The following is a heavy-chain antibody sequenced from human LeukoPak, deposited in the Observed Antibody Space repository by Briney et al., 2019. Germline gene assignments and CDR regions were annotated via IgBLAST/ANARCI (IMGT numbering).Heavy chain of an antibody. Sequence: SETLSLTCTVSGVSVSSSSYYWGWIRQPPGKGLEWIGSIYYSGSTYYNPSLKSRVTMSVDTSKNQFSLNLSSVTAADTAVYYCAILRGATADYWGQGTLVTVSS. CDR1: GVSVSSSSYY. CDR3: AILRGATADY. V-gene: IGHV4-39*01. D-gene: IGHD1-26*01. J-gene: IGHJ4*02. CDR2: IYYSGST.